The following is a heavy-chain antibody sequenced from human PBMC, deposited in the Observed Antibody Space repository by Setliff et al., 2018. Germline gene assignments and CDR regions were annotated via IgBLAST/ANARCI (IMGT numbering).Heavy chain of an antibody. J-gene: IGHJ3*02. Sequence: ASVKVSCKASGYTFTNYYINWVRQAPGQGLEWMGIINPRAGTTSYAQKLQGRVTITRDTSASTVYMELSSVRSEDTAVYYCARSPYSRRAFDIWGQGTMVTVS. CDR3: ARSPYSRRAFDI. V-gene: IGHV1-46*04. D-gene: IGHD5-12*01. CDR2: INPRAGTT. CDR1: GYTFTNYY.